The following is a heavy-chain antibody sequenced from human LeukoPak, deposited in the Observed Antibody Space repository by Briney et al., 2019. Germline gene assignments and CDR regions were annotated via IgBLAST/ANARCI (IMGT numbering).Heavy chain of an antibody. CDR3: ARVGSGYDFLDY. V-gene: IGHV4-4*07. D-gene: IGHD3/OR15-3a*01. CDR2: VYSSGST. J-gene: IGHJ4*02. CDR1: GGAISGYY. Sequence: SDTLSLTCTVSGGAISGYYWSWIRQPAGKGLEWLGRVYSSGSTKYNPSLESRVTMSVDTSKNQFSLKLNFVTAADTAVYYCARVGSGYDFLDYWGQGTLVTVSS.